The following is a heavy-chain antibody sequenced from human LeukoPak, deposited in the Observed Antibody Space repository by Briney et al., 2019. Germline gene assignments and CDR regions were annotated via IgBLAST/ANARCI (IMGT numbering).Heavy chain of an antibody. D-gene: IGHD2-15*01. J-gene: IGHJ5*02. CDR3: ARGSIVVVVAALRFNWFDP. CDR1: SGSITGGSYF. Sequence: PSETLSLTCTVSSGSITGGSYFWGWIRQPPGKGLEWIGSIYYSGSSYYNPSLKSRVTISVDTSKNQFSLKLSSVTAADTAVYYCARGSIVVVVAALRFNWFDPWGQGTLVTVSS. V-gene: IGHV4-39*01. CDR2: IYYSGSS.